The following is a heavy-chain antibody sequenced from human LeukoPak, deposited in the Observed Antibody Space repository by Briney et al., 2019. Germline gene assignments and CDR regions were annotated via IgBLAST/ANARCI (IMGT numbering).Heavy chain of an antibody. D-gene: IGHD4-17*01. V-gene: IGHV1-8*01. CDR2: MNPNSGNT. CDR3: ARYGDYLPGSFDY. J-gene: IGHJ4*02. Sequence: ASVKVSCKASGYTFTSYDINWVRQATGQGLEWMGWMNPNSGNTGYAQKFQGRVTMTRNTSIGTAYMELSSLRSEDTAVYYCARYGDYLPGSFDYWGQGTLVTISS. CDR1: GYTFTSYD.